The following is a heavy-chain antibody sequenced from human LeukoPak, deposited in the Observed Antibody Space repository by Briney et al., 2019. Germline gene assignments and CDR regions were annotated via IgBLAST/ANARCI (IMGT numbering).Heavy chain of an antibody. J-gene: IGHJ6*02. D-gene: IGHD6-19*01. Sequence: GGFLRLSCAASGFTVSSNYMSWVRQAPGKGLEWVSVLYSGGGTYYADSVRGRFTISRDNSKNTLYLQMNSLRAEDTAVYYCARDTIAVAGSPHYYYGMDVWGQGTTVTVSS. CDR3: ARDTIAVAGSPHYYYGMDV. CDR1: GFTVSSNY. CDR2: LYSGGGT. V-gene: IGHV3-66*01.